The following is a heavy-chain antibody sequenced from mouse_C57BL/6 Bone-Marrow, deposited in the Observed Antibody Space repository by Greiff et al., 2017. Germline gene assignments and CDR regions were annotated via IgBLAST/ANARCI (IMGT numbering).Heavy chain of an antibody. Sequence: VKLMESGPGLVQPSQSLSITCTVSGFSLTSYGVHWVRQSPGQGLEWLGVIWRGGSTDYHAAFMSRLSITKDNSKRQVFFKMNSLQADDTAIYYWAKNGGSSPWFAYWGQGTLVTVSA. D-gene: IGHD1-1*01. CDR2: IWRGGST. CDR3: AKNGGSSPWFAY. J-gene: IGHJ3*01. V-gene: IGHV2-5*01. CDR1: GFSLTSYG.